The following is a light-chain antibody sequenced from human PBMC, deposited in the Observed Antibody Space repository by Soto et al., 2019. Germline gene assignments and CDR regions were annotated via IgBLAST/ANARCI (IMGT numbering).Light chain of an antibody. CDR2: DSS. V-gene: IGKV3-11*01. CDR3: QQRSNWPPA. J-gene: IGKJ4*01. Sequence: EIVLTQFPATLSLSPGDGATLSCRASQSVSSYLAWYQQKRGQAPRLLIYDSSNRATGIPARFSGSGSGTDFSLTISSLEPEDFAVYYCQQRSNWPPAFGGGTKVDI. CDR1: QSVSSY.